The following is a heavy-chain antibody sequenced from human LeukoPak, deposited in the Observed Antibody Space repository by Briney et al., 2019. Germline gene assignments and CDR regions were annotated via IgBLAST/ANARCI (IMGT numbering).Heavy chain of an antibody. D-gene: IGHD3-22*01. V-gene: IGHV1-46*01. J-gene: IGHJ4*02. CDR3: ARSRDGGDDRSGYEGSHFDY. CDR2: INPSGGST. Sequence: ASVKVSCKASGYTFTSYYMHWVRQAPGQGLEWMGIINPSGGSTSYAQKFQGRVTMTRDTSTSTVYMELSSLRSEDTAVYYCARSRDGGDDRSGYEGSHFDYWGQGTLVTVSS. CDR1: GYTFTSYY.